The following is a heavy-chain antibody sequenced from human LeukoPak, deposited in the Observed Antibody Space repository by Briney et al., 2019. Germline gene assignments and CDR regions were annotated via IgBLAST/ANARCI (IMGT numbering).Heavy chain of an antibody. V-gene: IGHV4-59*11. J-gene: IGHJ3*02. CDR3: ARLLMGLDDAFDI. Sequence: SESLSLTFSVPGDSISSHYCASVRQPPGKGQGWDGYIHYSGRTNSNPSLQSQVTISVDTSKNQFSLKLSSVSAADTAVYYCARLLMGLDDAFDIWGQGTMVTVSS. D-gene: IGHD2-15*01. CDR1: GDSISSHY. CDR2: IHYSGRT.